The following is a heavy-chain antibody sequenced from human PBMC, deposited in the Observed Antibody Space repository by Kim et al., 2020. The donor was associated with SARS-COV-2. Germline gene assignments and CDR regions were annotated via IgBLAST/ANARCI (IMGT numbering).Heavy chain of an antibody. CDR2: IHGDGGTT. V-gene: IGHV3-23*01. CDR3: SKAEQNVGSYYGA. J-gene: IGHJ4*02. D-gene: IGHD1-26*01. Sequence: GGSLRLSCAASGFTFNNYAMNWVRQAPGKGLEWVSTIHGDGGTTYYADSVNGRFTISKDNSRTTLYLHMNSLRGDDTAVYYCSKAEQNVGSYYGAWGQGTLVTVSS. CDR1: GFTFNNYA.